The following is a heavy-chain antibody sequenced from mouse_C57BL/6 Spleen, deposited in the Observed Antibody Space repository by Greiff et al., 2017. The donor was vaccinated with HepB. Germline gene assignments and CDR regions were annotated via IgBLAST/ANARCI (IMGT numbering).Heavy chain of an antibody. CDR3: TRPITTVVATRYYAMDY. CDR2: IDPETGGT. D-gene: IGHD1-1*01. J-gene: IGHJ4*01. Sequence: QVQLQQSGAELVRPGASVTLSCKASGYTFTDYEMHWVKQTPVHGLEWIGAIDPETGGTAYNQKFKGKAILTADKSSSTAYMELRSLTSEDSAVYYCTRPITTVVATRYYAMDYWGQGTSVTVSS. V-gene: IGHV1-15*01. CDR1: GYTFTDYE.